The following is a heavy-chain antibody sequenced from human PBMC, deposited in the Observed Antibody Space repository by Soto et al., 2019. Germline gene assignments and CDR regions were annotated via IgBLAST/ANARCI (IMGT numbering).Heavy chain of an antibody. CDR3: CAAYYYDTSGRYHVGPPQP. V-gene: IGHV3-33*03. J-gene: IGHJ5*02. CDR1: GFTFRTYG. Sequence: QVQLVESGGGVVQPGRSLRLSCAASGFTFRTYGMYWVRQAPGKGLEWVAMIWYDGSNKYYADAVKGRFPISRDNSNNTLSLQMDNVTAADTAVYFCCAAYYYDTSGRYHVGPPQPWGQGTLVTVS. CDR2: IWYDGSNK. D-gene: IGHD3-22*01.